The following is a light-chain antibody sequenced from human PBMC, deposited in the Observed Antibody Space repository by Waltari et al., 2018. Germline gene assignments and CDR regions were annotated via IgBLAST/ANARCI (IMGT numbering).Light chain of an antibody. Sequence: SYELTQPPSVSVSPGQAARITRSDDALPKKHAYWYQQKSGQAPVRVIYEDSKRPSGIPERFSGSSSGTTATLTLSGAQVEDEGDYYCYSTDSSDTHRVFGGGTKLTVL. CDR2: EDS. V-gene: IGLV3-10*01. J-gene: IGLJ3*02. CDR3: YSTDSSDTHRV. CDR1: ALPKKH.